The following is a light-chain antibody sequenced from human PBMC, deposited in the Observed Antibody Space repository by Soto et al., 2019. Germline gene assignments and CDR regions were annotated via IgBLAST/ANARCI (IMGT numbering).Light chain of an antibody. Sequence: DIQITQSPSPLPAYVGHRGVITCRSNQTISNHLNWYQQKPGKAPNLLIYAASSLQSGVPSRFSGSGSGTDFTLTISSLQSEDFATYYCKQSYSSWWTFGQGTKVDIK. V-gene: IGKV1-39*01. J-gene: IGKJ1*01. CDR2: AAS. CDR3: KQSYSSWWT. CDR1: QTISNH.